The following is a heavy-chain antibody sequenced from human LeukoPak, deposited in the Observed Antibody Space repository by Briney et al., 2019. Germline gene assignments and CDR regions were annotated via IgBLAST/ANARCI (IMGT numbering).Heavy chain of an antibody. CDR1: GGSISSSSYY. CDR2: IYYSGST. D-gene: IGHD1-26*01. CDR3: ARNGIYYEEDWFDP. J-gene: IGHJ5*02. V-gene: IGHV4-39*01. Sequence: PSETLSLTCTVSGGSISSSSYYWGWIRQPPGKGLEWIGSIYYSGSTYYNPSLKSRVTISVDTSKNQFFLKLSSVTAADTAVYYCARNGIYYEEDWFDPWGQGTLVTVSS.